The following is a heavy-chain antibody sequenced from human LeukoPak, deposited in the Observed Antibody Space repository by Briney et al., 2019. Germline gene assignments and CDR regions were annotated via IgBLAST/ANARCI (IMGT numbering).Heavy chain of an antibody. CDR2: IYHSGST. D-gene: IGHD3-9*01. J-gene: IGHJ4*02. CDR1: GGSISSYY. CDR3: ARVNILTGYGEFDY. Sequence: SETLSLTCTVSGGSISSYYWSWIRQPPGKGLEWIGSIYHSGSTYYNPSLKSRVTISVDTSKNQFSLKLSSVTAADTAVYYCARVNILTGYGEFDYWGQGTLVTVSS. V-gene: IGHV4-59*08.